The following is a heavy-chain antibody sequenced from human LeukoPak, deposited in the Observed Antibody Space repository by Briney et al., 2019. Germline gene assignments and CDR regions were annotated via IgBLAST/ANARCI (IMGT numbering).Heavy chain of an antibody. V-gene: IGHV3-23*01. CDR2: ITGSGSST. D-gene: IGHD1-1*01. CDR1: GFTFSIYA. J-gene: IGHJ5*01. Sequence: PGGSLRLSCAASGFTFSIYAMSWVRQAPGKGLEWVPAITGSGSSTYYADSVKGRFTISRDNSENTLYLQTNSLRVEDTAVYYCAKDRSGTTSDSWGQGTLVTVSS. CDR3: AKDRSGTTSDS.